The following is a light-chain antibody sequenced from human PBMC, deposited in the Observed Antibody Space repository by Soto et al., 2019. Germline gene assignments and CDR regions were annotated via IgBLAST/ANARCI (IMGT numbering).Light chain of an antibody. Sequence: EIALTQSQDTLSVSPGEGATLSCIASQSVYNNLAWYQQKPGQAPRLLIYGASTRATGIPARFSGSGSGTEFTLTISSLQSEDFAVYYCQQRSNWPITFGQGTRLEIK. CDR2: GAS. J-gene: IGKJ5*01. V-gene: IGKV3-15*01. CDR3: QQRSNWPIT. CDR1: QSVYNN.